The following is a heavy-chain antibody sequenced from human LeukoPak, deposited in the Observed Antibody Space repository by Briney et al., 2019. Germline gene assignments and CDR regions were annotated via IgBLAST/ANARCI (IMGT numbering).Heavy chain of an antibody. J-gene: IGHJ3*02. V-gene: IGHV4-61*02. CDR1: GGSISSGSYY. D-gene: IGHD5-18*01. CDR2: IYTSGST. Sequence: PSETLSLTCTVSGGSISSGSYYWSWIRQPAGKGLEWIGRIYTSGSTNYNPSLKSRVAISVDTSKNQFSLKLSSVTAADTAVYYCARGGGYSYHAFDIWGQGTMVTVSS. CDR3: ARGGGYSYHAFDI.